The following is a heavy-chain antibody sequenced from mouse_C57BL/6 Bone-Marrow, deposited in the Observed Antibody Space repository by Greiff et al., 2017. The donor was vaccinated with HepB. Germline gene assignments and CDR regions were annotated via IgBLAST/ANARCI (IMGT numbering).Heavy chain of an antibody. V-gene: IGHV5-6*01. CDR1: GFTFSSYG. J-gene: IGHJ2*01. CDR2: ISSGGSYT. D-gene: IGHD1-1*01. CDR3: ARRGYYYGSLDY. Sequence: EVHLVESGGDLVKPGGSLKLSCAASGFTFSSYGMSWVRQTPDKRLEWVATISSGGSYTYYPDSVKGRFTISRDNAKNTLYLQMSSLKSEDTAMYYCARRGYYYGSLDYWGQGTTLTVSS.